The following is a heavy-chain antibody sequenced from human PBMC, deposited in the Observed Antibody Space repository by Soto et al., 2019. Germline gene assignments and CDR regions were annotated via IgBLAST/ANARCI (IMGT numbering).Heavy chain of an antibody. D-gene: IGHD3-3*01. V-gene: IGHV3-23*01. J-gene: IGHJ6*03. CDR2: ISGSGGST. Sequence: HPGGFLRLSCAASGFTVSSDAMSWVRQAPGKGLEWVSAISGSGGSTYYADSVKGRFTISRDNSKNTLYLQMNSLRAEDTAVYYCAKASPYYDFWSGYYAPYYYMDVWGKGTTVTVSS. CDR3: AKASPYYDFWSGYYAPYYYMDV. CDR1: GFTVSSDA.